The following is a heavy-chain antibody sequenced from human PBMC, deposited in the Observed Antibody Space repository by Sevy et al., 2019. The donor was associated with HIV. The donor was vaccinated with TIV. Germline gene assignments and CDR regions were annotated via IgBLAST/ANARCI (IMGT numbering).Heavy chain of an antibody. Sequence: GGSLRLSCAASGFTFSSYALHWVRQAPGKGLEWVAVISNDGRNKYNADSVKGRFTISRDNTKNTLYLQMNSLRAEDTAVYYCARDLSRYYDSRGPTDYWGQGTLVTVSS. CDR2: ISNDGRNK. D-gene: IGHD3-22*01. J-gene: IGHJ4*02. CDR1: GFTFSSYA. V-gene: IGHV3-30*04. CDR3: ARDLSRYYDSRGPTDY.